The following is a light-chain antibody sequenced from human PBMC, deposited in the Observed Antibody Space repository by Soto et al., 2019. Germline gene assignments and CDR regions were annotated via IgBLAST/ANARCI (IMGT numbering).Light chain of an antibody. CDR1: QNIDNY. Sequence: DIQMTQSPSSLSASLGDRVTITCRASQNIDNYLNWYQQKPGKAPKLLIYATSTLQSGVPSRFSGSGSGTEFTLTISSLQAEDFAVYYCQQYGSSRTFGQGTKVDIK. J-gene: IGKJ1*01. V-gene: IGKV1-39*01. CDR3: QQYGSSRT. CDR2: ATS.